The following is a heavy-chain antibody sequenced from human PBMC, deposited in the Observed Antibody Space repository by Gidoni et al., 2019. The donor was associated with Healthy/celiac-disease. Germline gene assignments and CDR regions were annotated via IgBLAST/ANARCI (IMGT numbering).Heavy chain of an antibody. Sequence: QVQLVQSGAEVKEPGSSVKVSCKASGGTFRSYASRRVRQAPGQGLEWMGGIIPIFGTANYAQKFQGRVTITADESTSTAYMELSSLRSEDTAVYYCARVGATGITIFDWGSYGMDVWGQGTTVTVSS. J-gene: IGHJ6*02. D-gene: IGHD3-3*01. CDR2: IIPIFGTA. CDR1: GGTFRSYA. CDR3: ARVGATGITIFDWGSYGMDV. V-gene: IGHV1-69*01.